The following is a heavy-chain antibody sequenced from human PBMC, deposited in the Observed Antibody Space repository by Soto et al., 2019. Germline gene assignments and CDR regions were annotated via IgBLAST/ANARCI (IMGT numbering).Heavy chain of an antibody. D-gene: IGHD3-3*01. CDR2: IKPNSGNT. V-gene: IGHV1-2*02. CDR1: GYIFTDYY. CDR3: ARTAIESTDPYYEYGLDV. J-gene: IGHJ6*02. Sequence: GASVKVSCKASGYIFTDYYMHWLRHVPGQGTEWMGWIKPNSGNTQFAQKFQGRFTVTRDTSSSTVYMELSGLKSDDTAVYYCARTAIESTDPYYEYGLDVWGQGTSVTVSS.